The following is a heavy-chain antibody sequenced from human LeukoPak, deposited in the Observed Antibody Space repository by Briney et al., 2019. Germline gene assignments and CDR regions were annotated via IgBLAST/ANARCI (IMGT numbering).Heavy chain of an antibody. CDR2: ISYDGSNK. D-gene: IGHD3-10*01. J-gene: IGHJ4*02. V-gene: IGHV3-30*18. CDR3: AKDISREFMSYFDY. CDR1: GFIFSSYG. Sequence: GGSLRLSCAASGFIFSSYGMHWVRQAPGKGLEWVAVISYDGSNKYYADSVKGRFTISRDNSKNTLYLQMNSLRAEDTAVYYCAKDISREFMSYFDYWGQGTLVTVSS.